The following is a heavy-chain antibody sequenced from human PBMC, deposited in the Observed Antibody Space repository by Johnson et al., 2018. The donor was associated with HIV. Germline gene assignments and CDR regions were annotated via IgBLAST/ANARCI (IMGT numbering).Heavy chain of an antibody. V-gene: IGHV3-66*01. J-gene: IGHJ3*02. Sequence: VQLVESGGGSVQPGGFLRLSCAASGFTVSSNYMSWVRQAPGKGLEWVSVIYSGGSTYYADSVKGSFTLSRDTAKNSLYLQMHSLRAEDTALYYCARGIVGGNYAQRDAFDIWGQGTMVTVSS. CDR1: GFTVSSNY. D-gene: IGHD4-23*01. CDR3: ARGIVGGNYAQRDAFDI. CDR2: IYSGGST.